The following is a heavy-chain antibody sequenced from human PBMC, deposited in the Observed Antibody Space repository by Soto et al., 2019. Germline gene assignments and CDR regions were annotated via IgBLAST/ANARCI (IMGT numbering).Heavy chain of an antibody. Sequence: EVQLVESGGGLVQPGGSLRLSCAASGFTFSGYWMCWVGQAPGKGLEWVANIKQDGSDIHYLDSVKGRFTISRDNAKDSLYLQMNSLRAEDTAVYYCVREDYYGSGSLFWGQGTLVTVSS. D-gene: IGHD3-10*01. J-gene: IGHJ4*02. V-gene: IGHV3-7*04. CDR3: VREDYYGSGSLF. CDR2: IKQDGSDI. CDR1: GFTFSGYW.